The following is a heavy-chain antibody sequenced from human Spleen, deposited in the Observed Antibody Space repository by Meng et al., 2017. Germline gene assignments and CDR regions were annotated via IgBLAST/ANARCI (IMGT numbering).Heavy chain of an antibody. CDR2: ISSSSSYI. Sequence: GESLKISCAASGFTFSSYSMNWVRQAPGKGLEWVSSISSSSSYIYYADSVKGRFTVSRDNAKNSLYLQMNSLRAEDTAVYYCARDEINYYDSSGYYSTFDYWARGQWSPSPQ. V-gene: IGHV3-21*01. D-gene: IGHD3-22*01. J-gene: IGHJ4*02. CDR3: ARDEINYYDSSGYYSTFDY. CDR1: GFTFSSYS.